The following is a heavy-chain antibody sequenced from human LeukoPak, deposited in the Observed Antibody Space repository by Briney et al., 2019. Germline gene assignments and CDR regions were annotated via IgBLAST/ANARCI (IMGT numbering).Heavy chain of an antibody. CDR1: GFTFSSYS. CDR2: ISSSSVYI. V-gene: IGHV3-21*01. CDR3: ARDMIRGIIDY. J-gene: IGHJ4*02. D-gene: IGHD3-10*01. Sequence: KPGGSLRLSCSASGFTFSSYSMNWVRQAPGKGPEWVSSISSSSVYIYYADSVKGRFTISRDNAKDSLYLQMNSLRAEDTAVYYCARDMIRGIIDYWGQGTLVTVSS.